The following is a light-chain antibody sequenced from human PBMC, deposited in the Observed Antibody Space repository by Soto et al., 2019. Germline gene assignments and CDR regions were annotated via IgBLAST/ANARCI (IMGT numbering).Light chain of an antibody. Sequence: DIQMTQSPSSLSASVGDRVTITCRASQNINNYLNWYQQRPGKAPKLLISASSSAQSGVPSRIRGSGSGTDFTLTTSSLQPEDFTTYYCQQSYSPPWTFGQGTKVEVK. V-gene: IGKV1-39*01. CDR2: ASS. CDR1: QNINNY. CDR3: QQSYSPPWT. J-gene: IGKJ1*01.